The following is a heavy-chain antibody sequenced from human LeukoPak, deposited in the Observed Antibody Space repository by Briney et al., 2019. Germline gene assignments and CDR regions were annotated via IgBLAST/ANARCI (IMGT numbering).Heavy chain of an antibody. CDR1: GGSFSGYY. J-gene: IGHJ4*02. V-gene: IGHV4-34*01. CDR2: INHSGST. D-gene: IGHD3-22*01. Sequence: SETLSLTCAVYGGSFSGYYWSWIRQPPGKGLEWIGEINHSGSTNYNPSLKSRVTISVETSKNPFSLKLSSVTAADTAVYYCARGRPSSRGAFYYDTSGYYSYWGQGTLVTVSS. CDR3: ARGRPSSRGAFYYDTSGYYSY.